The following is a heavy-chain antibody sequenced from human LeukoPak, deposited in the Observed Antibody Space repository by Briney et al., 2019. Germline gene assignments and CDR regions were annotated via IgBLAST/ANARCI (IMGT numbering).Heavy chain of an antibody. Sequence: GGSLRLSCAASGFTFSSYAMSWVRQAPGKGLEWVSAISGSGGSTYYADSVKGRFTIPRDNSKNTLYLQMNSLRAEDTAIYYCAKVSSTIFGVIDYWGQGTLITVSS. V-gene: IGHV3-23*01. CDR1: GFTFSSYA. J-gene: IGHJ4*02. CDR3: AKVSSTIFGVIDY. CDR2: ISGSGGST. D-gene: IGHD3-3*01.